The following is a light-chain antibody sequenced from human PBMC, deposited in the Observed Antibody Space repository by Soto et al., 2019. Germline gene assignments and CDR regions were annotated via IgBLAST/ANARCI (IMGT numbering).Light chain of an antibody. CDR1: SSDVGTYNL. V-gene: IGLV2-14*02. CDR3: SSYTTNKTLL. CDR2: EGS. J-gene: IGLJ2*01. Sequence: QSALTQPASVSGSPGQSITISCTGTSSDVGTYNLVSWHQHHPGKAPKLIIYEGSKRPSGVSNRFSGSKSGNTASLTISGLQAEDEADYYCSSYTTNKTLLFGGGTQLTVL.